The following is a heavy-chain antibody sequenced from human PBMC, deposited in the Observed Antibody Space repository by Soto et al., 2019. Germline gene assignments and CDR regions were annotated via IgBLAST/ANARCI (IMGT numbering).Heavy chain of an antibody. D-gene: IGHD3-22*01. CDR1: GFTFSNAW. V-gene: IGHV3-15*07. CDR3: TTEEYDSSCYLVRDFDY. CDR2: IKSKTDGGTT. J-gene: IGHJ4*02. Sequence: EVQLVESGGGLVKPGGSLRLSCAASGFTFSNAWMNWVRQAPGKGLEWVGRIKSKTDGGTTDYAAPVKGRFTISRDDSKNTLYLQMNSLKTEDTAVYYCTTEEYDSSCYLVRDFDYLGQGTLVTVSS.